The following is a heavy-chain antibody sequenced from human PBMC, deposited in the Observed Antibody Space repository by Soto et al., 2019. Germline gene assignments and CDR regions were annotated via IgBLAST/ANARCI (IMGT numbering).Heavy chain of an antibody. D-gene: IGHD4-17*01. CDR1: GFTFSSYG. J-gene: IGHJ3*02. CDR3: AKDPPTVVTPANAFDI. CDR2: ISYDGSNK. Sequence: QVQLVESGGGVVQPGRSLRLSCAASGFTFSSYGMHWVRQAPGKGLEWVAVISYDGSNKYYADSVKGRFTISRDNSKNTLYLQMNSLRAEDTAVYYCAKDPPTVVTPANAFDIWGQGTMVTVSS. V-gene: IGHV3-30*18.